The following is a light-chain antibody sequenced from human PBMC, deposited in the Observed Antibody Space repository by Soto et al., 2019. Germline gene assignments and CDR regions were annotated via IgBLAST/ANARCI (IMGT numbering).Light chain of an antibody. CDR3: QQFNGFPLT. CDR1: QDIGSA. J-gene: IGKJ4*01. Sequence: IPLTQSPSSLSASVGDRVTITCRAGQDIGSALAWYQQRPGKAPKLLLYDASNLEAGVPSRFSGSGSGTDFTLTITSLRPEDFATYYCQQFNGFPLTFCGGTKVQIK. CDR2: DAS. V-gene: IGKV1-13*02.